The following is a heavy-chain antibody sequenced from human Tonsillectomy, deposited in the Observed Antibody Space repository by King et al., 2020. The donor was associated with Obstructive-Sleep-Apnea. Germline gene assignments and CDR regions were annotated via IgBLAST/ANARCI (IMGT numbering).Heavy chain of an antibody. CDR3: ARGGGGSGNY. J-gene: IGHJ4*02. V-gene: IGHV4-31*03. CDR2: IDYSGCT. Sequence: QLQESGPGLVKPSQTLSLTCIFSGCSISSGGYYWSWIRQHPGKGLEWIGYIDYSGCTYDNPSLKSRVTISVDTSKNQFSLKLSSLTAADTAVYYCARGGGGSGNYWGQGTLVTVSS. CDR1: GCSISSGGYY. D-gene: IGHD3-10*01.